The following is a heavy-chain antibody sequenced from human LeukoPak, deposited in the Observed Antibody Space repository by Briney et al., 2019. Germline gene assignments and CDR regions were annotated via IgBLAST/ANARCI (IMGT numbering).Heavy chain of an antibody. J-gene: IGHJ4*02. CDR3: VRVDVYGDYPYYFDS. Sequence: GGSLRLSCAASGFTFSSYWMSWVRQVPGKGLEWVANIKPDGSEKYYVASVKGRFTISRDNAKNSLYLQMNSLRAEDTAVYYCVRVDVYGDYPYYFDSWGQGTLVTVSS. CDR2: IKPDGSEK. CDR1: GFTFSSYW. D-gene: IGHD4-17*01. V-gene: IGHV3-7*02.